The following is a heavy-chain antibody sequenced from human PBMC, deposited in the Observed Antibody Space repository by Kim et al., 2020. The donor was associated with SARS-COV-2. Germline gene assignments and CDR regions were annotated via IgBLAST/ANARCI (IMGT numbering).Heavy chain of an antibody. CDR2: INPDGGGT. J-gene: IGHJ4*02. Sequence: ASVKVSCKASGYTFTSYYVHWVRQAPGQGLEWMGIINPDGGGTSYAQMFQGRVIMTRDTSTSTVYMELSSLASEDTAVYYCAIFTYYHSSGYFLGYFDSWGQGSLVTVSS. V-gene: IGHV1-46*01. CDR3: AIFTYYHSSGYFLGYFDS. CDR1: GYTFTSYY. D-gene: IGHD3-22*01.